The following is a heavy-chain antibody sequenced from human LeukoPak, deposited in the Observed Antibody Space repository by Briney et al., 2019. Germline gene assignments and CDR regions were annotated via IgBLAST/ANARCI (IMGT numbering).Heavy chain of an antibody. CDR1: GFTFSSYG. J-gene: IGHJ4*02. CDR3: ARDLFD. Sequence: GRSLRLSCAASGFTFSSYGMHWVRQTPGKGLEWVAVISHDGSNKYYADSVKGRFTISRDNYKNTLYLQMNSLRAEDTAVYYCARDLFDWGQGTLVTVSS. V-gene: IGHV3-30*03. D-gene: IGHD2-21*01. CDR2: ISHDGSNK.